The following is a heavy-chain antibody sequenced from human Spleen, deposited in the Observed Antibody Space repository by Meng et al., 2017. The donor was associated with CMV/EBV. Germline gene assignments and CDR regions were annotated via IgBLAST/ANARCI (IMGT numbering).Heavy chain of an antibody. V-gene: IGHV4-39*01. CDR3: ARTVEMATN. J-gene: IGHJ4*02. CDR2: IYYNGIT. CDR1: GDSISSASYY. Sequence: LACTVSGDSISSASYYWGWIRQPPGKGLEWIGSIYYNGITYYNPSLKSRVTISVDASKNQFSLKLTSVTAADTAVYYCARTVEMATNWGQGTLVTVSS. D-gene: IGHD5-24*01.